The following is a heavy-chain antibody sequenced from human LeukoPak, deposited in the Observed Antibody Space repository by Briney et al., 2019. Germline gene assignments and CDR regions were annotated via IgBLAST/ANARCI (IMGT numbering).Heavy chain of an antibody. CDR2: INHSGST. CDR3: ARGLAIFGVVTRDYYYYGMDV. V-gene: IGHV4-34*01. J-gene: IGHJ6*02. D-gene: IGHD3-3*01. Sequence: SETLSLTCAVYGGSFSGYYWSWIRQPPGKGLEWIGEINHSGSTNYNPSLKSRVTISVDTSKNQFSLKLSSVTAADTAVYYCARGLAIFGVVTRDYYYYGMDVWGQGTTVTVSS. CDR1: GGSFSGYY.